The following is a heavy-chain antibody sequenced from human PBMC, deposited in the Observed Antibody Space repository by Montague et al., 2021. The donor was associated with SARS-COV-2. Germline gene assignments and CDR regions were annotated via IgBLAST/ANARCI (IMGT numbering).Heavy chain of an antibody. D-gene: IGHD3-10*01. CDR3: ARRGSSVWGVTVSAELDY. J-gene: IGHJ4*02. CDR2: INQSGRT. Sequence: SETLSLTCAVYGGSFSGYYWSWIRQPPEKGLEWIGEINQSGRTNNNPSLKSRVIISVDTSKNQFSLKLNSMTAADTAVYYCARRGSSVWGVTVSAELDYWGQGILVIVSS. CDR1: GGSFSGYY. V-gene: IGHV4-34*01.